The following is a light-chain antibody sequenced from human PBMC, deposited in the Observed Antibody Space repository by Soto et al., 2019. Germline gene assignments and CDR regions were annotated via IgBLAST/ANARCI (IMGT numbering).Light chain of an antibody. J-gene: IGLJ1*01. CDR1: SSNIGSNT. Sequence: QSVLTQPPSASGTPGQRVTISCSGSSSNIGSNTVNWYQQLPGTAPKLLIYSNNQRPSGVPDRFSGSKSGTSASLAISGLQSEDEADYYCAAWDDSLNGYGFGPGTKVAV. CDR3: AAWDDSLNGYG. V-gene: IGLV1-44*01. CDR2: SNN.